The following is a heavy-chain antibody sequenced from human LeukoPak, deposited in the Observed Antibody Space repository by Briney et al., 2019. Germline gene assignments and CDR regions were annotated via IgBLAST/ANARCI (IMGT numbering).Heavy chain of an antibody. CDR3: ARFPIRYFDWSDAFDI. CDR1: GGSFSGYY. J-gene: IGHJ3*02. D-gene: IGHD3-9*01. V-gene: IGHV4-34*01. CDR2: INHSGST. Sequence: SETLSLTCAVYGGSFSGYYWSGIRQPPGKGLEWIGEINHSGSTNYNPSLKSRVTISVETSKNQFSLKLSSVTAADTAVYYCARFPIRYFDWSDAFDIWGQGTMVTVSS.